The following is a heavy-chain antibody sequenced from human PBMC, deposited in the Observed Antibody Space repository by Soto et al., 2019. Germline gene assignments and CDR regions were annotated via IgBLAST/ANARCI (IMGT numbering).Heavy chain of an antibody. D-gene: IGHD1-26*01. J-gene: IGHJ3*02. CDR1: GFTFGDYA. CDR2: IRSKAYGVTT. V-gene: IGHV3-49*04. Sequence: GGSLRLSCTASGFTFGDYAMSWVRQAPGKGPEWVGFIRSKAYGVTTEYAASVKGRFTISRDDSKSIAYLQMNSLKTEDTAVYYCTRVYSGSYGGAFDIWGQGKMVTVSS. CDR3: TRVYSGSYGGAFDI.